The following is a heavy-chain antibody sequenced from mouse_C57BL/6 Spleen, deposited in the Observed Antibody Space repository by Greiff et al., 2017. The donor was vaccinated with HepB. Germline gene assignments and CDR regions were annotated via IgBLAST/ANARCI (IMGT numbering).Heavy chain of an antibody. CDR3: TTGYGSMRGYFDY. V-gene: IGHV14-4*01. D-gene: IGHD1-1*01. CDR2: IDPENGDT. Sequence: EVQLQQSGAELVRPGASVKLSCTASGFNIKDDYMHWVKQRPEQGLEWIGWIDPENGDTEYASKFQGKATITADTSSNTAYLQLSSLTSEDTAVYYCTTGYGSMRGYFDYWGQGTTLTVSS. CDR1: GFNIKDDY. J-gene: IGHJ2*01.